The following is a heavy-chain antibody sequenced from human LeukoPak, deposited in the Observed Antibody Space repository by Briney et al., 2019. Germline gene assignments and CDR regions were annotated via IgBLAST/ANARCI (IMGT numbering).Heavy chain of an antibody. CDR1: GGSFSGYY. D-gene: IGHD3-22*01. Sequence: SETLSLTCAVYGGSFSGYYWSWIRQPPGKGLEWIGEINHSGSTNYNPSLKSRVTISVDTSKNQFSLKLSSVTAADTAVYYCARATRSGYHSKYYSDYWGQGTLVTVSS. CDR3: ARATRSGYHSKYYSDY. CDR2: INHSGST. J-gene: IGHJ4*02. V-gene: IGHV4-34*01.